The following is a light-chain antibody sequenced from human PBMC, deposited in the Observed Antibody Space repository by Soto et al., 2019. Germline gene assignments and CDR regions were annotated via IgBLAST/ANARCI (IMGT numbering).Light chain of an antibody. CDR1: SSNIGSNT. CDR2: SNN. V-gene: IGLV1-44*01. CDR3: AAWDDSLNGHVV. J-gene: IGLJ2*01. Sequence: QSVLTQPPSASGTPGQRVTISCSGSSSNIGSNTVNWYQQLPGTAPKLLLYSNNQRPSGVPDRFSGSKSGTSASLATSGLQSEDEADYYCAAWDDSLNGHVVFGGGTKLTVL.